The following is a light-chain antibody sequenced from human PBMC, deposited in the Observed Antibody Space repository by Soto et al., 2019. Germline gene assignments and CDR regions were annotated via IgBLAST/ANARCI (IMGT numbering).Light chain of an antibody. Sequence: DIQMTQSPSSLSASVGDRVTITCRASQSISSYLNWYQQKPGKAPKLLIYAASSLQSGVPSRFSGSGSGTDFTLTISSLQPEDFATYSCHQSYSTPPTFGGGPKVEIK. J-gene: IGKJ4*01. CDR2: AAS. CDR3: HQSYSTPPT. V-gene: IGKV1-39*01. CDR1: QSISSY.